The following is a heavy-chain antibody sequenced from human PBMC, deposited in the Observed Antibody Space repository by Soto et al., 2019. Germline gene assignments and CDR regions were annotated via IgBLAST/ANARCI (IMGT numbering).Heavy chain of an antibody. CDR3: ARDLSWGSNWYYYMDV. D-gene: IGHD7-27*01. CDR1: GFILSDCA. J-gene: IGHJ6*03. Sequence: ESGGGLVQPGGSLRLSCATSGFILSDCAMNWVRQAPGKGLEWVSYISSSSSVIDYADSVKGRCTVSRDNARNSLYLQMNSLRAEDTAVYYCARDLSWGSNWYYYMDVWGKGTTVTVSS. V-gene: IGHV3-48*01. CDR2: ISSSSSVI.